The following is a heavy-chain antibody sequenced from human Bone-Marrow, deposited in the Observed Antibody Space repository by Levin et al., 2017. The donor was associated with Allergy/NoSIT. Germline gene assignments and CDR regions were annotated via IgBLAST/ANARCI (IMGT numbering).Heavy chain of an antibody. J-gene: IGHJ5*01. Sequence: LSLTCVASGFTFRSSSMTWVRQAPGKGLEWVSAITGSGAGTPHADSVKGRFTISRDNSKNTLYLQMNSLRAEDTAVYYCAKGGGGGWLDFWGQGTLLTVSS. CDR1: GFTFRSSS. V-gene: IGHV3-23*01. CDR2: ITGSGAGT. CDR3: AKGGGGGWLDF.